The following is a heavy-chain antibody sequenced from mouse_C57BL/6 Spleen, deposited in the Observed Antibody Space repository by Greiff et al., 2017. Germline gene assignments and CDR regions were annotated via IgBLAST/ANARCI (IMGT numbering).Heavy chain of an antibody. V-gene: IGHV1-55*01. CDR2: IYPGSGST. CDR1: GYTFTSYW. J-gene: IGHJ2*01. CDR3: ARKDRYYFDY. Sequence: QVQLQQPGAGLVKPGASVKMSCKASGYTFTSYWITWVKQSPGNSLEWIGDIYPGSGSTTYNEKFKSKATLTVDTASRTAYMQLSSLTAEDSAVNYCARKDRYYFDYWGQGTTLTVSS.